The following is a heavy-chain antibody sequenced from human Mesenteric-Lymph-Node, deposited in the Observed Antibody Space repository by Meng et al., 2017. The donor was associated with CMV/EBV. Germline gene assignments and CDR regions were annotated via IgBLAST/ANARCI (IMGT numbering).Heavy chain of an antibody. CDR1: GFTFSTYT. CDR2: ITSSRTYI. D-gene: IGHD3-22*01. J-gene: IGHJ4*02. CDR3: VSGYYDLDF. V-gene: IGHV3-21*01. Sequence: GESLKISCAASGFTFSTYTMNWVRQAPGKGLEWVSSITSSRTYIYYADSVKGRFTISRDNAKNSLYLQMNSLRAEDTAVYYCVSGYYDLDFWGQGTLVTVSS.